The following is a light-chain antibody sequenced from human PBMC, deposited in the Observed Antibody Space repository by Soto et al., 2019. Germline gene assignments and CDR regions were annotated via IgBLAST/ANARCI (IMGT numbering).Light chain of an antibody. CDR1: SSNIGAGYD. V-gene: IGLV1-40*01. CDR2: GNS. Sequence: QSVLTQPPSVSGAPGQRVTISCTGSSSNIGAGYDVQWYQQLPGTAPKLLIYGNSNRPSGVPDRFSGSKSGTSASLAITGLQAEDEADYYCQSYDSSLSYVFGTATKLTVL. J-gene: IGLJ1*01. CDR3: QSYDSSLSYV.